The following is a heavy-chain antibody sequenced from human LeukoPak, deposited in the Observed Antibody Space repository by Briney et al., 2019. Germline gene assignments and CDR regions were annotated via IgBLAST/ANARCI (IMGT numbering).Heavy chain of an antibody. V-gene: IGHV3-23*01. CDR3: ARDDYGETFDY. CDR2: ISGSGGST. J-gene: IGHJ4*02. D-gene: IGHD4-17*01. CDR1: GFTFSSHA. Sequence: GGSLRLSCAASGFTFSSHAMSWVRQAPGKGLEWVSAISGSGGSTYYADSVKGRFTISRDNSKNTLFLQMNSLRAEDAAVYYCARDDYGETFDYWGQGTLVTVSS.